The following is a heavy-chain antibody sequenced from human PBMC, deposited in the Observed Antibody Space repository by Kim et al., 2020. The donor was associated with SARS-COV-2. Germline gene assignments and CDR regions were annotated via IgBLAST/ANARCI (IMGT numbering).Heavy chain of an antibody. Sequence: LKSRFTISVDTSKNQFSLKLSSVTAADTAVYYCARGSTVTTFFYYYYGMDVWGQGTTVTVSS. D-gene: IGHD4-17*01. V-gene: IGHV4-34*01. J-gene: IGHJ6*02. CDR3: ARGSTVTTFFYYYYGMDV.